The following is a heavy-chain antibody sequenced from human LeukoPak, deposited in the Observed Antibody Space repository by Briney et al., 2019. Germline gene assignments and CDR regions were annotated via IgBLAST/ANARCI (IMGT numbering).Heavy chain of an antibody. D-gene: IGHD3/OR15-3a*01. CDR1: GFTFDDYA. CDR3: AREGTGGVGAFYDAFDI. Sequence: GGSLRLSCAASGFTFDDYAMHWVRQAPGKGLEWVSGISWNSGSIGYADSVKGRFTISRDNAKNSLYLQMNSLRAEDTAVYYCAREGTGGVGAFYDAFDIWGQGTMVTVSS. CDR2: ISWNSGSI. J-gene: IGHJ3*02. V-gene: IGHV3-9*01.